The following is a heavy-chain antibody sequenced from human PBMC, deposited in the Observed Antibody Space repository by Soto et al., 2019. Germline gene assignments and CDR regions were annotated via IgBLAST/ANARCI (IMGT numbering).Heavy chain of an antibody. D-gene: IGHD2-15*01. CDR1: GYTFNNYE. Sequence: QVQLVQAGAEVKKPGASVKVSCKASGYTFNNYEINWLRQATGQGLEWMVWMNPGSGNTGYAHKFQGRVTMSRNISISTAYMELSRLGSDDTAIYYCARMAESGALNWCDPWGQGTLVTVSS. CDR3: ARMAESGALNWCDP. V-gene: IGHV1-8*01. J-gene: IGHJ5*02. CDR2: MNPGSGNT.